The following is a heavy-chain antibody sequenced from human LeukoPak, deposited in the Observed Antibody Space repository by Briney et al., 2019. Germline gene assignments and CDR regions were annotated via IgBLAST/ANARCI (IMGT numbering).Heavy chain of an antibody. J-gene: IGHJ6*02. V-gene: IGHV4-39*01. CDR2: VYYGGDA. Sequence: SETLCLTCTISGGSIDSSGSYWGWIRQPPGKGLEWIGCVYYGGDAYYNPSLKSRVTISADLSKNQFSLSLISVTAVDTALYYCARLFSRGWPYYYGLGAWGQGTTVTVSS. CDR3: ARLFSRGWPYYYGLGA. D-gene: IGHD6-19*01. CDR1: GGSIDSSGSY.